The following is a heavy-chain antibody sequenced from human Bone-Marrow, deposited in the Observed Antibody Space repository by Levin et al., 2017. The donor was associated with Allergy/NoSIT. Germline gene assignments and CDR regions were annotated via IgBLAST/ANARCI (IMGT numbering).Heavy chain of an antibody. CDR2: ISNDATKR. CDR1: GFIFTSYA. J-gene: IGHJ3*01. Sequence: SCGGSGFIFTSYAIHWVRQAPGKGLEWVALISNDATKRHYADSVTGRFTISRDNAKSTVALQMDSLRTEDTAVYYCARVILSGFLDVFDLWGQGTVVTVSS. V-gene: IGHV3-30*14. D-gene: IGHD3-9*01. CDR3: ARVILSGFLDVFDL.